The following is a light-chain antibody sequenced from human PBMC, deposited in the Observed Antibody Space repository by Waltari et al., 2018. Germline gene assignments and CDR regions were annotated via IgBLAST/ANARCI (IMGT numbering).Light chain of an antibody. CDR2: DVN. V-gene: IGLV2-14*03. Sequence: QSALTQPASVSGSPGQSITISCTGTSSDIGAYNFVSWYQKHPGKAPKVMIYDVNNRPSGVSSRFAGSKSGNTAALTISGLQAEGEADYYCSSYTTGSTRYVFGSGTKVTVL. CDR3: SSYTTGSTRYV. J-gene: IGLJ1*01. CDR1: SSDIGAYNF.